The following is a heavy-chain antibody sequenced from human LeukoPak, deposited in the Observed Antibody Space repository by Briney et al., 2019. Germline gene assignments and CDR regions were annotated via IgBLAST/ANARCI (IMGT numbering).Heavy chain of an antibody. CDR3: ARHLGYCSGGSCSTNWFDP. J-gene: IGHJ5*02. CDR1: GGSISSSSFY. Sequence: PSETLSLTCTISGGSISSSSFYWGWIRQPPGKGLEWIGSINYGGSTSYNPSLKNRVTVSLDTSKTQFSLRLSSVTAADTAVYYCARHLGYCSGGSCSTNWFDPWGQGTLVIVSS. V-gene: IGHV4-39*01. CDR2: INYGGST. D-gene: IGHD2-15*01.